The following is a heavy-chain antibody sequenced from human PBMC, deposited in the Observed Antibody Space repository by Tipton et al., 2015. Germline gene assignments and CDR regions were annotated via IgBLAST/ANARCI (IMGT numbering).Heavy chain of an antibody. Sequence: SLRLSCVASGFPFESYNMNWVRQTPGKGLEWISHMSATRSTTHYADSVKGRFTISRDNGKGSLYLQMNNLRDNDTAVYYCARDKAAIFGVGLPFDPWGQRTLFTVPS. V-gene: IGHV3-48*02. D-gene: IGHD3-3*01. CDR1: GFPFESYN. J-gene: IGHJ5*02. CDR3: ARDKAAIFGVGLPFDP. CDR2: MSATRSTT.